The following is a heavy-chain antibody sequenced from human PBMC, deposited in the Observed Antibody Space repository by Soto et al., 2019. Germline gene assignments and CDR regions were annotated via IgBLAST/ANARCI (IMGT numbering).Heavy chain of an antibody. J-gene: IGHJ4*02. CDR3: ARGRGAAAAYFDF. Sequence: QVQLVESGGGLVKPGGSLRLSCAVSGFTFSDYYMTWIRQAPGKGLEWVSYISSSTSHTNYADSVKGRFTISRDNAKNSRFLQMNSLRAEDTAVYYCARGRGAAAAYFDFWGQGTLVTVSS. D-gene: IGHD6-13*01. CDR1: GFTFSDYY. V-gene: IGHV3-11*05. CDR2: ISSSTSHT.